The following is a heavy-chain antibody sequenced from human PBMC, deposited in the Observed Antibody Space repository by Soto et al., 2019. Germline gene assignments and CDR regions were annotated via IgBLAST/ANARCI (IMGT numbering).Heavy chain of an antibody. CDR3: ASYSGSYFPVGHDR. J-gene: IGHJ5*02. Sequence: VYLVESGGGLVEPGGSLRLSCEASGFMFRSYWMSWVRQAPGEGLEWVANIKQDGSEIHYLESVEGRFTIFRDNARGSLFLQMNSLRAEDTAVYFCASYSGSYFPVGHDRWGQGTLVVVSS. CDR1: GFMFRSYW. CDR2: IKQDGSEI. V-gene: IGHV3-7*01. D-gene: IGHD3-10*01.